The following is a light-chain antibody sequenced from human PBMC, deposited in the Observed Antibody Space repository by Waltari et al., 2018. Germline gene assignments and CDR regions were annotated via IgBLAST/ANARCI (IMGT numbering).Light chain of an antibody. V-gene: IGKV1-5*03. J-gene: IGKJ2*01. Sequence: DIQMTQSPSTLSASVGDRVTIPCRASQSISSWLAWYQQKPGKAPKLLIYKASSLESGVPSRFSGSGSVTEFTLTISSLQPDDFATYYCQQYNSPMYTFGQGTKLEIK. CDR2: KAS. CDR1: QSISSW. CDR3: QQYNSPMYT.